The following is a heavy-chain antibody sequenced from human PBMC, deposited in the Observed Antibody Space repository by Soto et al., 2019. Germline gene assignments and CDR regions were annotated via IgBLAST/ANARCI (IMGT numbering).Heavy chain of an antibody. J-gene: IGHJ4*02. CDR2: IFPADSDT. Sequence: GESLKISCKGSGYSFSNYWISWVRQMPVKGLEWMGIIFPADSDTKYSPSFQGQVTISADKSISTAYLQWSRLKASDTAMYYCASSVVVPATMKYFDYWGQGSLVTFSS. D-gene: IGHD2-15*01. V-gene: IGHV5-51*01. CDR3: ASSVVVPATMKYFDY. CDR1: GYSFSNYW.